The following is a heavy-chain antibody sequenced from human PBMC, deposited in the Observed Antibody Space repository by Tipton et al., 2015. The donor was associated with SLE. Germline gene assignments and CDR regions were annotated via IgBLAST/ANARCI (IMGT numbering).Heavy chain of an antibody. CDR3: ASGGYCTGGTCFLFDD. J-gene: IGHJ4*02. CDR1: GVSISGSSYY. CDR2: ITNSGNT. D-gene: IGHD2-8*02. Sequence: TLSLTCTVSGVSISGSSYYWDWISQPPGKGTEWIGRITNSGNTYYTPSFPSRVTMSLDTAKNQFSLRLSSVAAADTAVYYCASGGYCTGGTCFLFDDWGQGTLVSVSS. V-gene: IGHV4-39*07.